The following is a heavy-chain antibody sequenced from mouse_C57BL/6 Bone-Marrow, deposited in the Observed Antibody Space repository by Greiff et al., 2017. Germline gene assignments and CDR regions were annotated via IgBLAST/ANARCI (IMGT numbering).Heavy chain of an antibody. CDR2: IYPRSGNT. Sequence: VQLQQSGAELARPGASVKLSCKASGYTFTSYGISWVKQRTGQGLEWIGEIYPRSGNTYYNEKFKGKATLTADKSSSTAYMELRSLTSADSAVYFCARYDYGWFAYWGQGTLVTVSA. CDR1: GYTFTSYG. V-gene: IGHV1-81*01. D-gene: IGHD2-4*01. CDR3: ARYDYGWFAY. J-gene: IGHJ3*01.